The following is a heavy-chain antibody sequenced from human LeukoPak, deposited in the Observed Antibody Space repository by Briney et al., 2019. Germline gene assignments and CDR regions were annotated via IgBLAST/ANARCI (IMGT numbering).Heavy chain of an antibody. V-gene: IGHV1-18*04. CDR3: ARAYTAMVSFDY. J-gene: IGHJ4*02. CDR1: GYTFTSYG. Sequence: ASVKVSCKASGYTFTSYGISWVRQAPGQGLEWMGWTSAYNGNTNYAQKLQGRVTMTTDTSTSTAYMELRSLRSDDTAVYYCARAYTAMVSFDYWGQGTLVTVSS. D-gene: IGHD5-18*01. CDR2: TSAYNGNT.